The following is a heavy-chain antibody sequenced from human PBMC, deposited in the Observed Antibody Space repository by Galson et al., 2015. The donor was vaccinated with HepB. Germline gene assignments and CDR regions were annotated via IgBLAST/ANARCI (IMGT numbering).Heavy chain of an antibody. CDR3: ARKRLPLGGTYFDY. CDR1: GYTFTSYA. V-gene: IGHV1-3*01. Sequence: SVKVSCKASGYTFTSYAMHWVRQAPGQRLEWMGWINAGNGNTKYSQKFQGRVTFTRDTSATTAYMELSRLRSEDTAVFYCARKRLPLGGTYFDYWGQGTLVTVSS. CDR2: INAGNGNT. J-gene: IGHJ4*02. D-gene: IGHD3-10*01.